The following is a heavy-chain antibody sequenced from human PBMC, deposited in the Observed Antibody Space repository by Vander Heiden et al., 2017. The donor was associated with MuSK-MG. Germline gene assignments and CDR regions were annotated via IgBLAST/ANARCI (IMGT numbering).Heavy chain of an antibody. CDR3: ARTLKTSIAAAGNDY. Sequence: HVHLHQWGAGLLKPSETLCLTCAVYGGSFGGYDGYWIRQPPGKGMEWVGEINHNGSTNYNPTLKSRVTISIDTAKNQFSLKLSSVTAADTAVYYCARTLKTSIAAAGNDYWGQGTLVTVSS. CDR2: INHNGST. V-gene: IGHV4-34*01. CDR1: GGSFGGYD. D-gene: IGHD6-13*01. J-gene: IGHJ4*02.